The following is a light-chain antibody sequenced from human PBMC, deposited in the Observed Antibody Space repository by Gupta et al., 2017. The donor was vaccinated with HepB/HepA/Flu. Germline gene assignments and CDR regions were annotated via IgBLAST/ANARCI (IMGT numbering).Light chain of an antibody. CDR1: QSLLNSNGYNY. CDR3: MQPLHTPWT. J-gene: IGKJ1*01. V-gene: IGKV2-28*01. Sequence: DNVLPQSPIYLIVTPGETDSISCTSSQSLLNSNGYNYLDWYLQKPGQSPKLLIYLGFHRASGVHDRFSGSGSGTDFTLKISRVEAEDVGVYYCMQPLHTPWTFGQGTKVEIK. CDR2: LGF.